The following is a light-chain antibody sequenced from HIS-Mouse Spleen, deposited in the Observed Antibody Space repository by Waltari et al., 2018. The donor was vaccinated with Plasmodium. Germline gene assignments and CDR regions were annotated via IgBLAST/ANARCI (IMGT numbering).Light chain of an antibody. CDR2: GAS. Sequence: EIVMTQSPATLSVSPGGRATLSCRASQCVSSNLAWYQQKPGQAPRLLIYGASTRATGIPARFSGSGSGTEFTLTISSLQSEDFAVYYCQQYNNWSFTFGPGTKVDIK. CDR1: QCVSSN. V-gene: IGKV3-15*01. J-gene: IGKJ3*01. CDR3: QQYNNWSFT.